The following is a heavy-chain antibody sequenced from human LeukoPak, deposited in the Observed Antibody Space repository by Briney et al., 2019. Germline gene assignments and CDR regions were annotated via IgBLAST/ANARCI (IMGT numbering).Heavy chain of an antibody. J-gene: IGHJ4*02. Sequence: GGSLRVSCAASGFTFSGYAMHWVRQAPGKGMECVAVISYDGSNKYYADSVKGRFTISRDNSKNTLYLQMNSLIAEDTAVYYCARGSVVIVSEGTLDYWGQGTLVTVSS. CDR1: GFTFSGYA. CDR2: ISYDGSNK. CDR3: ARGSVVIVSEGTLDY. D-gene: IGHD2/OR15-2a*01. V-gene: IGHV3-30-3*01.